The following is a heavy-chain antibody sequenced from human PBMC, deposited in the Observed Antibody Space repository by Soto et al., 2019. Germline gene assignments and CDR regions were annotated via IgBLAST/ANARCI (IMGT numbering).Heavy chain of an antibody. V-gene: IGHV4-34*01. Sequence: PSETLSLTCAVYGGSFSGYYWSWIRQPPGKGLEWIGEINHSGSTNYNPSLKSRVTISVDTSKNQFSLKLSSVTAADTAVYYCARVPWDMVRGVRYYFDYWGKGTLVTVSS. CDR1: GGSFSGYY. D-gene: IGHD3-10*01. CDR2: INHSGST. CDR3: ARVPWDMVRGVRYYFDY. J-gene: IGHJ4*02.